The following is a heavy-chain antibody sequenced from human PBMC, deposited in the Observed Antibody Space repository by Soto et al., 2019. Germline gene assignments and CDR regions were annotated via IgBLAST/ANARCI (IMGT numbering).Heavy chain of an antibody. V-gene: IGHV1-3*04. CDR2: INTGNGKT. Sequence: VHLVQSGAEMRKPGASVKVSCETSGYAFTDYALHWVRQAPGHGLEWLAWINTGNGKTSYSQRCQGRLNLTRDPSEGTAYLELSSLRSEDTAVYYCARRVAYYFDAWGQGTLVTVAS. J-gene: IGHJ5*02. D-gene: IGHD3-10*01. CDR3: ARRVAYYFDA. CDR1: GYAFTDYA.